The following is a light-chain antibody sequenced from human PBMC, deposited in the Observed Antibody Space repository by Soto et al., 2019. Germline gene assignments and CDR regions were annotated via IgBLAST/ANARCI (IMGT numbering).Light chain of an antibody. J-gene: IGKJ1*01. CDR3: QQYGSSPWT. CDR2: GAS. CDR1: QSVSSSY. Sequence: EIVITQSPATLSVSPGERATPSCRASQSVSSSYLAWYQQKPGQAPRLLIYGASSRATGIPDRFSGSGSGTDFTLTISRLEPEDFAVYYCQQYGSSPWTFGQGTKVDIK. V-gene: IGKV3-20*01.